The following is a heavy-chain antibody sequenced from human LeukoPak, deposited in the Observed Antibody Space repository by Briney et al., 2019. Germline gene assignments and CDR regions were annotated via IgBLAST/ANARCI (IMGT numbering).Heavy chain of an antibody. D-gene: IGHD6-19*01. CDR3: ARAVAGTDEIDS. Sequence: PTGGSLRLSCAGSGFSFSSYDMHWVRQATGKGLEWVSAIDSGGDTYYAGSVKCRFTISRESAKNSFYLQMDSLSAGDTAVYFCARAVAGTDEIDSWGQGTLVTVSS. CDR2: IDSGGDT. V-gene: IGHV3-13*01. CDR1: GFSFSSYD. J-gene: IGHJ4*02.